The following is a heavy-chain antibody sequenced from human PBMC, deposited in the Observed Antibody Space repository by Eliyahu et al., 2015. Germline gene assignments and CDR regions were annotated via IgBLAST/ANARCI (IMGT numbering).Heavy chain of an antibody. V-gene: IGHV3-30*18. D-gene: IGHD6-19*01. CDR2: ISYDGSNI. J-gene: IGHJ5*01. CDR3: AKVKVTGWAVEGYDS. CDR1: GFXFRXYG. Sequence: QVQLVESGGGVVXPGXSLXLSCXASGFXFRXYGMLWVRQAPGKGLEWVAVISYDGSNIYYGDSVKGRFTISRDNSKNTLYLQMNSLRVEDTAVYYCAKVKVTGWAVEGYDSWGQGTLVSVSS.